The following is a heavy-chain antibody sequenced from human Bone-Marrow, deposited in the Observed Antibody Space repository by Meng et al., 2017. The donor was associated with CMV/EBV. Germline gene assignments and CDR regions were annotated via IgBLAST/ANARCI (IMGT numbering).Heavy chain of an antibody. Sequence: GESLKISCAASGFTFSSYTMNWVRQAPGKGLEWVSYISSSGSTIYYADSVKGRFTISRDNAKNSLYLQMNSLRAEDTAVYYCARDGGYDLGWGQGTLVTVSS. D-gene: IGHD3-16*01. V-gene: IGHV3-48*04. J-gene: IGHJ4*02. CDR3: ARDGGYDLG. CDR2: ISSSGSTI. CDR1: GFTFSSYT.